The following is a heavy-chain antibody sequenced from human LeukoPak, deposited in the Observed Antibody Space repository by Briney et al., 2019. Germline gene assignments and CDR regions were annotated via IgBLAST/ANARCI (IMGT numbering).Heavy chain of an antibody. CDR2: INPNCGGT. J-gene: IGHJ4*02. CDR3: ARDLGSTRGY. Sequence: ASVKVSCKASGYTFTGYYIHWVRQAPGQGLEWMGRINPNCGGTNYAQKFQGRVTMTRDTSISTAYMELSRLRSDDTAVYFCARDLGSTRGYWGQGTLVTVSS. CDR1: GYTFTGYY. V-gene: IGHV1-2*06. D-gene: IGHD2-2*01.